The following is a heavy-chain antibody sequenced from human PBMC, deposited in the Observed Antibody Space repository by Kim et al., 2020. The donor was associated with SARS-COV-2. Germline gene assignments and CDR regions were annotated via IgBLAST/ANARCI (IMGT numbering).Heavy chain of an antibody. CDR3: ARDAYCSSTSCSGVFDI. V-gene: IGHV3-33*01. CDR1: GFAFSTHA. Sequence: GGSLRLSCAASGFAFSTHAMHWVRQAPGKGLEWVALIWYDGTITSYADSVKGRLTISRDNSKNTVHLQMNSLRAKDTAVYYCARDAYCSSTSCSGVFDIWGQGTMVTVSS. D-gene: IGHD2-2*01. J-gene: IGHJ3*02. CDR2: IWYDGTIT.